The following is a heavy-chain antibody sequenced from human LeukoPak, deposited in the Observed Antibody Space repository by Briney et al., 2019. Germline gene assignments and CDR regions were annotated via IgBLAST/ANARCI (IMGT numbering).Heavy chain of an antibody. V-gene: IGHV1-69*05. D-gene: IGHD2-2*01. J-gene: IGHJ6*03. CDR2: IIPISGTA. CDR1: GGTFSSHA. CDR3: ARGLQYQLLKALGYYYMDV. Sequence: SVKVSCKASGGTFSSHAIAWVRQAPGQGPEWMGGIIPISGTANYTQKFQGRVTITTDKSTSTAYMELSSLTSDDTAVYYCARGLQYQLLKALGYYYMDVWGEGTTVTVSS.